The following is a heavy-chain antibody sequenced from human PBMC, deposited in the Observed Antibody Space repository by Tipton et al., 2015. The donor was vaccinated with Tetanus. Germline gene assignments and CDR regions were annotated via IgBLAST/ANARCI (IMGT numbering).Heavy chain of an antibody. D-gene: IGHD2-8*01. CDR1: GFPFRSYG. CDR3: ARAGNGYYPPGLYLQH. V-gene: IGHV3-30*03. J-gene: IGHJ1*01. Sequence: SLRLSCAASGFPFRSYGFHWVRQAPGRGLEWVAHVSYDGGNTHYADSVKGRFTVSRDNSKNTLFLQMNSLRAEGTAVYYCARAGNGYYPPGLYLQHWGQGTLVIVSS. CDR2: VSYDGGNT.